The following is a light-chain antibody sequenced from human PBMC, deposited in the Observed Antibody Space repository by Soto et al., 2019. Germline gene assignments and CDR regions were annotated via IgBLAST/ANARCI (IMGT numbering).Light chain of an antibody. CDR2: DTS. CDR1: QSVSSS. CDR3: QQYVHWRPGA. V-gene: IGKV3-15*01. J-gene: IGKJ1*01. Sequence: EIVVTQSPATLSVSPGERVTLSCRASQSVSSSLAWYQQRPGQAPRLLIYDTSTRAAGIAARFSGSGSGTEFTLTISSLQSEDSAVYYCQQYVHWRPGAFGQGTTVEIK.